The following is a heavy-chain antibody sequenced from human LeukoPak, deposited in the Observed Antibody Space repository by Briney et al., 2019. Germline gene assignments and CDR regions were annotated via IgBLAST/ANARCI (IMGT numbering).Heavy chain of an antibody. J-gene: IGHJ4*02. Sequence: GGSLRLSCAASGFTFSDYYMSWIRQAPGKGLEWVSYISSSGSTIYYADSVKGRFTISRDNAKNSLYLQMNSLRVEDTAVYYCARDRALYDSSGFYYTEDDYWGQGTLVTVSS. CDR3: ARDRALYDSSGFYYTEDDY. D-gene: IGHD3-22*01. CDR2: ISSSGSTI. V-gene: IGHV3-11*04. CDR1: GFTFSDYY.